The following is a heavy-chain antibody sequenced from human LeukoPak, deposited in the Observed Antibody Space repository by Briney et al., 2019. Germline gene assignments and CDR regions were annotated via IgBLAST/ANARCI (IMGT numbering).Heavy chain of an antibody. J-gene: IGHJ4*02. CDR2: IKQDGSEK. Sequence: GGSLRLSCAASGFTFSSYWMSWVRQAPGKGLEWVANIKQDGSEKYYVDSVMGRFTTSRGNAKNSLYLQMNSLRAEDTAVYYCAREGETITICGVVIEYYFDYWGQGTLVTVSS. CDR1: GFTFSSYW. D-gene: IGHD3-3*01. V-gene: IGHV3-7*01. CDR3: AREGETITICGVVIEYYFDY.